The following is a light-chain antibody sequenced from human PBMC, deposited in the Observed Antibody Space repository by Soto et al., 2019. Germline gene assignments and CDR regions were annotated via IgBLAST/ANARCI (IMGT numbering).Light chain of an antibody. V-gene: IGKV3-11*01. CDR1: QSVNSY. CDR2: DAS. Sequence: EIVWTQSPATLSLSPGDRATLSCRASQSVNSYLAWYQQKPGQAPRLLIYDASNRATGIPARFSGRGSGTDLTLTISSLEPEDFAVYYCQHRRNWPLTFGGGTKVEIK. CDR3: QHRRNWPLT. J-gene: IGKJ4*02.